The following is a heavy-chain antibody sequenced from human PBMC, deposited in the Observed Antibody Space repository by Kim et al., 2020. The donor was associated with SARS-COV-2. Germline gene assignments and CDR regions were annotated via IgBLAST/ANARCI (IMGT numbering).Heavy chain of an antibody. Sequence: GGSLRLSCAASGFSVSVTYMSWVRQAPGRGLEWVSVLYTGGSSYYADSVKGRFIISRDDSENTLYLRMNSLSAEDTAVYFCASVVAEFRDYYYMDVGGKGTTVTVS. V-gene: IGHV3-53*01. D-gene: IGHD3-16*01. CDR2: LYTGGSS. J-gene: IGHJ6*03. CDR1: GFSVSVTY. CDR3: ASVVAEFRDYYYMDV.